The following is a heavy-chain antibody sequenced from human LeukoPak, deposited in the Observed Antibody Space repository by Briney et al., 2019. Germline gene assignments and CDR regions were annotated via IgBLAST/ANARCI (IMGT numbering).Heavy chain of an antibody. CDR1: GYTFTSYD. CDR2: MNPNSGNA. D-gene: IGHD3-9*01. V-gene: IGHV1-8*01. J-gene: IGHJ5*02. CDR3: ARGGLRYFDWLLTPNYNWFDP. Sequence: ASVKVSCKASGYTFTSYDINWVRQATGQGLEWLVWMNPNSGNAGYAQEFQGRVTMTRSTSISTAYMELSSLRAEDTAVYYCARGGLRYFDWLLTPNYNWFDPWGQGTLVTVSS.